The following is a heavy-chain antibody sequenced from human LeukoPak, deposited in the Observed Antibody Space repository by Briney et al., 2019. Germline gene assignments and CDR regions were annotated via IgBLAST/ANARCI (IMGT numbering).Heavy chain of an antibody. CDR1: GFTFSSYA. J-gene: IGHJ5*02. Sequence: GESLRLSCAASGFTFSSYAMSWVRQAPGKGLVWVSRINSDGTSTTYADSVKGRFTISRDNAKNTLYLQMNSLRAEDTAVYYCARGRDWFDPWGQGTLVTVSS. CDR2: INSDGTST. V-gene: IGHV3-74*01. CDR3: ARGRDWFDP.